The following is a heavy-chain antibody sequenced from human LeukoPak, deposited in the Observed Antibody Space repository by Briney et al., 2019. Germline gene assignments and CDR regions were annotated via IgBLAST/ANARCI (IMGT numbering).Heavy chain of an antibody. V-gene: IGHV3-7*03. CDR1: GFTFSRYW. D-gene: IGHD3-22*01. CDR3: ARDKGDYDTSGSLFVF. CDR2: IKQDGSEK. Sequence: HPGGSLRLPCAASGFTFSRYWMSWVRQVPRKGLEWVANIKQDGSEKYYVDSVKGRFTISRDNAKNSLYLQMNSLRAEDTAVYYCARDKGDYDTSGSLFVFGGQGTLVTVSS. J-gene: IGHJ4*02.